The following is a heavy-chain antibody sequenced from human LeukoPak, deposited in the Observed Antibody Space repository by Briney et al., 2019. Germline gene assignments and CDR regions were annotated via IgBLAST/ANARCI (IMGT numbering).Heavy chain of an antibody. CDR1: GFTFSSYS. CDR2: ISSSSDYI. Sequence: GGSLRLSCAASGFTFSSYSMNWVRQAPGKGLERVSSISSSSDYIYYADSVKGRFTISRDNAKNSLYLQMNSLRAEDTAVYYCARDRSHQRRFHSSREENWFDPWGQGTLVTVSS. CDR3: ARDRSHQRRFHSSREENWFDP. V-gene: IGHV3-21*01. D-gene: IGHD6-13*01. J-gene: IGHJ5*02.